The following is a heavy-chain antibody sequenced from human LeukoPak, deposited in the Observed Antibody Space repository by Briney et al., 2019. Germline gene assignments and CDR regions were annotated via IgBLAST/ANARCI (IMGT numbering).Heavy chain of an antibody. CDR3: ARDYPYYDFWSGYGPTAYVDY. D-gene: IGHD3-3*01. V-gene: IGHV3-7*01. CDR1: GFTFSSYW. Sequence: PGGSLRLSCAASGFTFSSYWMSWVRQAPGKGLEWVANIKQDGSEKYYVDSVKGGFTISRDTGKNSLYLQMNSLRAEDTAVYYCARDYPYYDFWSGYGPTAYVDYWGQGTLVTVSS. CDR2: IKQDGSEK. J-gene: IGHJ4*02.